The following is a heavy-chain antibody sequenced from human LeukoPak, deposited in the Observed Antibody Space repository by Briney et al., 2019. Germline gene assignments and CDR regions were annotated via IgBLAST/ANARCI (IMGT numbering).Heavy chain of an antibody. J-gene: IGHJ1*01. Sequence: SQTLSLTCTVSGGSISSGGYYWSWIRQHPGKGLEWIGYIYYSGSTNYNPSLKSRVTISVDTSKNQFSLKLSSVTAADTAVYYCARQGYYDSSGYYDWGQGTLVTVSS. CDR2: IYYSGST. V-gene: IGHV4-31*03. CDR1: GGSISSGGYY. CDR3: ARQGYYDSSGYYD. D-gene: IGHD3-22*01.